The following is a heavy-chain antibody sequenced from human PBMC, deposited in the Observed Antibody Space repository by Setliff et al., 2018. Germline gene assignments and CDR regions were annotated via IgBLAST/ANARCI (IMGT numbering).Heavy chain of an antibody. J-gene: IGHJ5*02. V-gene: IGHV4-34*01. D-gene: IGHD2-2*01. Sequence: SETLSLTCAVYGGSFSDYHWSWIRQPPGKGLEWIGEIKHSGSTNYNPSLKSRVTISVDTSKNQFSLKLSSVTAADTAVYYCARGVYCSSTSCSPGLNWFDPWGQGTLVTVS. CDR3: ARGVYCSSTSCSPGLNWFDP. CDR2: IKHSGST. CDR1: GGSFSDYH.